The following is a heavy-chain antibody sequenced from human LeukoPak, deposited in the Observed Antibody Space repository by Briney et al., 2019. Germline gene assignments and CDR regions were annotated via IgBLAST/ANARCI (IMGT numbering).Heavy chain of an antibody. Sequence: GESLKISCKGSGDSFTSYWIGWVRQVPGKGLEGMGMIYPGDADTRYSPSFQGQVTISADKSISTAYLQWSRLKASDTAIYFCARLGLMRYCSGGNCHPDYWGQGTLVSVSS. V-gene: IGHV5-51*01. CDR2: IYPGDADT. CDR3: ARLGLMRYCSGGNCHPDY. D-gene: IGHD2-15*01. J-gene: IGHJ4*02. CDR1: GDSFTSYW.